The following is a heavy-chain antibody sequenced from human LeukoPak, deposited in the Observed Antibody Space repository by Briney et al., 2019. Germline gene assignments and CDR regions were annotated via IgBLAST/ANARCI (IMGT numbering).Heavy chain of an antibody. D-gene: IGHD3-22*01. V-gene: IGHV3-64*01. CDR1: GFTFSSYA. CDR2: ISSNGGST. Sequence: PGGSLRLSCAASGFTFSSYAMHWVRQAPGKGLEYVSAISSNGGSTYYANSVKGRFTISRDNSKNTLYLQMGSLKAEDMAVYYCARPYYYDSSGYYRYWGQGTLVTVSS. CDR3: ARPYYYDSSGYYRY. J-gene: IGHJ4*02.